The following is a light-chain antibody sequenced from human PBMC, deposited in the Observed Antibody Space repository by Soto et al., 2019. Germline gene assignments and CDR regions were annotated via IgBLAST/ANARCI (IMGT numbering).Light chain of an antibody. J-gene: IGLJ2*01. CDR3: SSYTSSSTLVV. CDR1: SSDVGGYNY. CDR2: EVS. Sequence: QSVLNQPASVSGSPGQSITISCTGTSSDVGGYNYVSWYQQHPGKAPKLMVYEVSNRPSGVSNRFSGSKSGNTASLTISGLQNEDDADYYCSSYTSSSTLVVFGGGTKLTVL. V-gene: IGLV2-14*01.